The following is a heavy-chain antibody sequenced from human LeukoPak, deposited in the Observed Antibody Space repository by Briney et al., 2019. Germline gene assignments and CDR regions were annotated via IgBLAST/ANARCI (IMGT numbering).Heavy chain of an antibody. D-gene: IGHD6-6*01. Sequence: GPSVKVSCKASGGTFSSYAISWVRQAPGQGLEWMGGIIPIFGTANYAQKFQGRVTITTDESTSAAYMELSSLRSEDTAVYYCARDLPYSSSAPMGYWGQGTLVTVSS. J-gene: IGHJ4*02. V-gene: IGHV1-69*05. CDR3: ARDLPYSSSAPMGY. CDR1: GGTFSSYA. CDR2: IIPIFGTA.